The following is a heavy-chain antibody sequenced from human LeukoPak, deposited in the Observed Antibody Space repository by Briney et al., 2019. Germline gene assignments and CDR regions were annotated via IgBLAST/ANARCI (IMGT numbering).Heavy chain of an antibody. CDR2: IKSTTDGGTT. Sequence: GGSLRLSCAASGFTFSNAWMSWVRQAPGKGLEWVGRIKSTTDGGTTDYAAPVKGRFTISRDDSKNTLYLQMNSLKTEDTAVYYCTTDSDYDFWSGYYFDYWGQGTLVTVSS. CDR3: TTDSDYDFWSGYYFDY. V-gene: IGHV3-15*01. D-gene: IGHD3-3*01. CDR1: GFTFSNAW. J-gene: IGHJ4*02.